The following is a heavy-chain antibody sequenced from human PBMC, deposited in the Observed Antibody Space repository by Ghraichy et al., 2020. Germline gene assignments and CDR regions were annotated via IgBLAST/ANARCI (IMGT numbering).Heavy chain of an antibody. J-gene: IGHJ3*02. CDR1: GGAIVCSRYY. D-gene: IGHD3-10*01. V-gene: IGHV4-39*01. Sequence: SETLSLTCTVLGGAIVCSRYYWGWILWRPVEGLEWIGSIYYSGNTYYNPSLMSRVTISVDTSKNQFSLRLSSVTAADTAVYYCTRQLRTTYYYGSVSYFNPLDAFDIWCQGTMVTVSS. CDR2: IYYSGNT. CDR3: TRQLRTTYYYGSVSYFNPLDAFDI.